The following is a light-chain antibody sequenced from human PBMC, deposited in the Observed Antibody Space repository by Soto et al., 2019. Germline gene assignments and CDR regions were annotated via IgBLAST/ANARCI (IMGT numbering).Light chain of an antibody. J-gene: IGKJ1*01. Sequence: ELVLTQSPGTLSLSPGERATLSCRASQSVSSNFLAWYQQKTGQAPRLLLYNTSTMATGVPDRFSASGSGTDFILLSSILESEDFAVYYCQHYNGLPMTFGQGTKVEIK. CDR2: NTS. CDR3: QHYNGLPMT. CDR1: QSVSSNF. V-gene: IGKV3-20*01.